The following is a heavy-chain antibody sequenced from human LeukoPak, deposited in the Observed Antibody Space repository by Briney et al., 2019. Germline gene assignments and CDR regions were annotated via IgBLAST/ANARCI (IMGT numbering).Heavy chain of an antibody. D-gene: IGHD1-26*01. Sequence: PGGSLRLSCAASGFTSSSYGMHWVRQAPGKGLEWVAVISYDGSNKHYADSVKGRFTISRDNSKNTLYLQMNSLRAEDTAVYYCARHWSTGTSYYRFDYWGQGTLVTVSS. CDR2: ISYDGSNK. J-gene: IGHJ4*02. V-gene: IGHV3-30*03. CDR3: ARHWSTGTSYYRFDY. CDR1: GFTSSSYG.